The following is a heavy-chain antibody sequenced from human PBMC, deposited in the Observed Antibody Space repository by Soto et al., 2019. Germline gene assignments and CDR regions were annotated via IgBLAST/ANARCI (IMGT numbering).Heavy chain of an antibody. CDR1: GFIFNDYG. Sequence: QVQLVESGGGVVQPGKSLRLSCISSGFIFNDYGMHWVRQAPGKGLEWVAGIWYDGRKQYYADSVEGRVTISIDNPRKTLSLEMAGLRVEDTAVYYCARGRSRYSDYDLVYWGQGTHVSVSS. D-gene: IGHD5-12*01. V-gene: IGHV3-33*01. CDR2: IWYDGRKQ. J-gene: IGHJ4*02. CDR3: ARGRSRYSDYDLVY.